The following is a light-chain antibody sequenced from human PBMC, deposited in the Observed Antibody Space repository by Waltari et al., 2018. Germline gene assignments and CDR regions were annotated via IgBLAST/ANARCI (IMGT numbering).Light chain of an antibody. J-gene: IGLJ3*02. CDR2: EDN. Sequence: QSALTQPASVSGSPGQSVTISCTGTSSDVGLVSWYQQHPGKAPKLIIYEDNKRPAGVSDRFAGSKSGNTASLTSSGLQAEDEADYHCCSYAGPWVFGGGTKLTVL. CDR1: SSDVGL. V-gene: IGLV2-23*01. CDR3: CSYAGPWV.